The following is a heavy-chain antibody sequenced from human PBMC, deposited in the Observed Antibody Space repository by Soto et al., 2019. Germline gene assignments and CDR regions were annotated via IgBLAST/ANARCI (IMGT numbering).Heavy chain of an antibody. CDR1: GYSFTSYW. CDR3: ARLYRFCCGGSCYPDAFDI. J-gene: IGHJ3*02. CDR2: IYPGDSDT. Sequence: GESLKISCKGSGYSFTSYWIGWVRQMPGKGLEWMGIIYPGDSDTRYSPSFQGQVTISADKSISTAYLQWSSLKASDTAMYYCARLYRFCCGGSCYPDAFDIWGQGTMVTVSS. D-gene: IGHD2-15*01. V-gene: IGHV5-51*01.